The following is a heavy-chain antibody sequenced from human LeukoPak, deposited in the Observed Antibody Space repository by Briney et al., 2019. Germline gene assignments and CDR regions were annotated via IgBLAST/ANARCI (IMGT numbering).Heavy chain of an antibody. J-gene: IGHJ4*02. D-gene: IGHD1-26*01. CDR3: ARGGGSYYYFDY. Sequence: SETLSLTCAVYGGSFSGYYWSWIRQPPGKGLEWIGEINHSGSTNYNPSLKSRVTISVDTSKNQFSLKLSSVIAADTAVYYCARGGGSYYYFDYWGQGTLVTVSS. V-gene: IGHV4-34*01. CDR2: INHSGST. CDR1: GGSFSGYY.